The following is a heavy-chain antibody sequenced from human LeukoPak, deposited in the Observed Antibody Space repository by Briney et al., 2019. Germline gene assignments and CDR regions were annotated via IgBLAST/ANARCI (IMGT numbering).Heavy chain of an antibody. CDR1: GGSISSSSYY. V-gene: IGHV4-39*01. CDR2: IYYSGST. CDR3: ARHLTGRIRWFDP. Sequence: PSETLSLTCTVSGGSISSSSYYWGWIRQPPGKGLEWIGSIYYSGSTHYNPSLKSRVTISVDTSKNQFSLKLSSVTAADTAVYYCARHLTGRIRWFDPWGQGTLVTVSS. J-gene: IGHJ5*02. D-gene: IGHD7-27*01.